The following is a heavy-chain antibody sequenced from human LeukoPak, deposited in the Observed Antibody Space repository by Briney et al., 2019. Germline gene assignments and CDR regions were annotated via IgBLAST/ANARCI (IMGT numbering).Heavy chain of an antibody. CDR3: AKGQRWESPHYLDS. V-gene: IGHV3-23*01. J-gene: IGHJ4*02. Sequence: GGSLRLSCAASGFTFSSSAMSWVRQVPGKGLEWVPGISASGGSTSYADSVRGRFTISRDNSKNTRYVQMNSLRDEDTAVYYCAKGQRWESPHYLDSWGQGTLVTVPS. CDR2: ISASGGST. D-gene: IGHD1-26*01. CDR1: GFTFSSSA.